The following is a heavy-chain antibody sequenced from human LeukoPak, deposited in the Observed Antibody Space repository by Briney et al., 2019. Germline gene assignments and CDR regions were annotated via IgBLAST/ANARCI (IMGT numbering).Heavy chain of an antibody. J-gene: IGHJ6*03. D-gene: IGHD2-2*01. CDR3: ARSMVVVPAALCYYYYYYMDV. CDR1: GGTFSSYA. Sequence: ASVKVSCKATGGTFSSYAISWVRQAPGQGLEWMGGIIPIFGTANYAQKFQGRFTITTDESTSTAYMELSSLRSEDTAVYYCARSMVVVPAALCYYYYYYMDVWGKGTTVTVSS. V-gene: IGHV1-69*05. CDR2: IIPIFGTA.